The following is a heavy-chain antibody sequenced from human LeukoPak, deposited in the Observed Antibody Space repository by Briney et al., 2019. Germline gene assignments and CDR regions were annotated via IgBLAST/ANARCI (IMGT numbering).Heavy chain of an antibody. D-gene: IGHD3-10*01. V-gene: IGHV3-48*03. Sequence: PGGSLRLSCAASGFTFSSYEMNWVRQAPGKGLEWVSYISSSGSTIYYADSVKGRFTISRDNAKNSLYLQMNSLRAEDTAVYYCAREAYYGSVFDYWGQGTLVTVSS. J-gene: IGHJ4*02. CDR2: ISSSGSTI. CDR1: GFTFSSYE. CDR3: AREAYYGSVFDY.